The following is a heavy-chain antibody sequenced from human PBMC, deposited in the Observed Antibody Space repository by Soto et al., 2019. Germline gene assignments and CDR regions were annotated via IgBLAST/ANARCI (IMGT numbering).Heavy chain of an antibody. D-gene: IGHD3-16*01. CDR3: AREGGESSDGLYYFDS. V-gene: IGHV4-30-4*01. CDR1: GGSTSSDNY. J-gene: IGHJ4*02. CDR2: IYYSGNT. Sequence: SETLSLTCTVSGGSTSSDNYWSWIRQPPGKGLEWIGHIYYSGNTDYNPSLKSRLAISIDASKNQFSLKLSSVTAADTAVYFCAREGGESSDGLYYFDSWGQGSLVTVSS.